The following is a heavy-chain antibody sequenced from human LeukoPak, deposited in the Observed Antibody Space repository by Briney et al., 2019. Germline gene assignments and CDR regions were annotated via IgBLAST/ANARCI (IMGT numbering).Heavy chain of an antibody. V-gene: IGHV3-23*01. Sequence: GGSLRLSCEASGFTFGTHAMTWVRQAPGKGLEWVSAIAASGVSAFYADSVMGRFTISRNNSKNTLYLQMYRLRAEDTAMYYCEKEPAVWGQGTLVTVSS. CDR3: EKEPAV. CDR2: IAASGVSA. CDR1: GFTFGTHA. D-gene: IGHD1-14*01. J-gene: IGHJ4*02.